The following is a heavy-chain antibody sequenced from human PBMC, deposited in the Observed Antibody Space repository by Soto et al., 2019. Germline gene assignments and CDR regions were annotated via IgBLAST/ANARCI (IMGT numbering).Heavy chain of an antibody. CDR3: AKDLIVGAALDY. CDR2: ISYDGSNK. CDR1: GFTFSSYG. V-gene: IGHV3-30*18. J-gene: IGHJ4*02. D-gene: IGHD1-26*01. Sequence: PGGSLRLSCAAPGFTFSSYGMHWVRQAPGKGLEWVAVISYDGSNKYYADSVKGRFTISRDNSKNTLYLQMNSLRAEDTAVYYCAKDLIVGAALDYWGQGTLVTVSS.